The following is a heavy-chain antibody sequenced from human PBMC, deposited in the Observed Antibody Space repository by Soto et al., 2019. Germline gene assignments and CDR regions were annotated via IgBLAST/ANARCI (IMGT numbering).Heavy chain of an antibody. J-gene: IGHJ6*02. CDR3: AREGDPIAAPYYYYGMDV. D-gene: IGHD6-6*01. CDR1: GYTFTSYG. CDR2: ISAYNGNT. V-gene: IGHV1-18*01. Sequence: ASVKVSCKASGYTFTSYGISWVRQAPGQGLEWMGWISAYNGNTNYAQKLQGRVTMTTDTSTSTAYMELRSLRSDDTAVYYCAREGDPIAAPYYYYGMDVWGQGTTVTVSS.